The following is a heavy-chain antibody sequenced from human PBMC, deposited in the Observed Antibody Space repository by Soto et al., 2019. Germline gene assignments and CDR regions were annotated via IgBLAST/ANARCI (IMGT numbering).Heavy chain of an antibody. Sequence: GGSLRLSCAASGFTFSSYGMHWVRQAPGKGLEWVAVIWYDGSNKYYADSVKGRFTISRDNSKNTLYLQMNSLRAEERAGYYCARDPDTAYSSTRRSGDYYYGMDVWGQGTTVTVSS. CDR1: GFTFSSYG. CDR3: ARDPDTAYSSTRRSGDYYYGMDV. CDR2: IWYDGSNK. V-gene: IGHV3-33*01. J-gene: IGHJ6*02. D-gene: IGHD6-13*01.